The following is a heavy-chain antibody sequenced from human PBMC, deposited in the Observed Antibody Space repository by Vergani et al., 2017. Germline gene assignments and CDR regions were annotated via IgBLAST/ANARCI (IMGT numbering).Heavy chain of an antibody. V-gene: IGHV1-18*04. CDR1: GYTFTSYG. Sequence: QVQLVQSGAEVKKPGASVKVSCKASGYTFTSYGISWVRQAPXQGLEWMGWISAYNGNTNYAQKLQGRVTMTTDTSTSTAYMELRSLRSDDTAVYYCARGAGYYDFWGANEDAFDIWGQGTMVTVSS. CDR2: ISAYNGNT. J-gene: IGHJ3*02. D-gene: IGHD3-3*01. CDR3: ARGAGYYDFWGANEDAFDI.